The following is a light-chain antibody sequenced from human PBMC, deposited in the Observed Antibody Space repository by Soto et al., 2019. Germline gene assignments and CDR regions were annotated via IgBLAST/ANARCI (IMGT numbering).Light chain of an antibody. CDR1: QSISSNF. CDR2: GSS. V-gene: IGKV3-20*01. Sequence: EIVLTQSPGTLSLFPGERATLSCRASQSISSNFVGWYQQKPGQAPRLLIYGSSTRATGIPDRFSGSGSGTDFTLTITRLETEDFAVYYCQQFGISPRTFGQGTKLE. CDR3: QQFGISPRT. J-gene: IGKJ2*01.